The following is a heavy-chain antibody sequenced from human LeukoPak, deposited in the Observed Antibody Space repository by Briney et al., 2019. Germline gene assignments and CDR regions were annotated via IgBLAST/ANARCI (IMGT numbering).Heavy chain of an antibody. CDR1: GYTFTGYY. D-gene: IGHD3-10*01. CDR2: INPNSGGT. J-gene: IGHJ4*02. V-gene: IGHV1-2*02. Sequence: ASVKVSCKASGYTFTGYYMHWVRQAPGQGLEWMGWINPNSGGTNYAQKFQGRVTMTRDTSISTAYMELSRLRSDDTAVYYCARALWFGELLLNDYWGQGTLVTVYS. CDR3: ARALWFGELLLNDY.